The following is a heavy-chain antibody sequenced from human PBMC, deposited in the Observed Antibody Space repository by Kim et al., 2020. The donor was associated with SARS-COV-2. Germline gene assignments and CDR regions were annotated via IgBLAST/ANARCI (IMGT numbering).Heavy chain of an antibody. CDR1: GFTLRDYY. CDR3: VRNKDINLVALDY. J-gene: IGHJ4*02. CDR2: ISTIGTTI. V-gene: IGHV3-11*04. Sequence: GGSLRLSCAASGFTLRDYYMSWIRQAPGKGLEWISYISTIGTTIYYADSVKGRFTTSRDNAKNSLFLQMNSLSVEDTAVYYCVRNKDINLVALDYWGQGTLVTVSS. D-gene: IGHD2-15*01.